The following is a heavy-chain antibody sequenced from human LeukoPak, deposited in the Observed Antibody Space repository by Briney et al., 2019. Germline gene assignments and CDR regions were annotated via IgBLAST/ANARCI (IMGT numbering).Heavy chain of an antibody. CDR3: AKDFRIGYSAHFDY. CDR2: IYENGGTT. CDR1: GFTFRSHA. Sequence: GGSLRLSRVGSGFTFRSHAMSWVRQAPEKGLEFVSGIYENGGTTYYADSVKGRFSISRDNSKNTLYLQMDSLRGEDTAVYYCAKDFRIGYSAHFDYWGRGALVTVSS. J-gene: IGHJ4*02. D-gene: IGHD2-21*01. V-gene: IGHV3-23*01.